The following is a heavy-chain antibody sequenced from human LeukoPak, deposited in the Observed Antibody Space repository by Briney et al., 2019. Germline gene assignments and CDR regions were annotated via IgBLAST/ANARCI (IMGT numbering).Heavy chain of an antibody. CDR2: INPSGGST. CDR3: ARGRRVHYDRSGYALDY. Sequence: ASVKVSCKASGYTFTIYYIHWVRQAPGQGLEWMGLINPSGGSTNYAQKFQGRVTITRNTSISTAYMELSSLRSEDTVVYYCARGRRVHYDRSGYALDYWGQGTLVTVTS. D-gene: IGHD3-22*01. J-gene: IGHJ4*02. V-gene: IGHV1-46*01. CDR1: GYTFTIYY.